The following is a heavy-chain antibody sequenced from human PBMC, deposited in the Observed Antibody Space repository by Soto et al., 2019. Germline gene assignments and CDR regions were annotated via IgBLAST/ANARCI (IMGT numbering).Heavy chain of an antibody. V-gene: IGHV1-18*01. J-gene: IGHJ4*02. CDR2: ISDYNGNT. D-gene: IGHD3-10*01. CDR1: GYTFTSYG. CDR3: ARDRSYYSDY. Sequence: QVQLVQSGAEVKKPGASVKVSCKASGYTFTSYGISWVRQAPGQGLEWMGWISDYNGNTTYAQKLQDRVTMATDTATSTAYMELRSMRSDDTAVYYCARDRSYYSDYWGQGTLVTVSS.